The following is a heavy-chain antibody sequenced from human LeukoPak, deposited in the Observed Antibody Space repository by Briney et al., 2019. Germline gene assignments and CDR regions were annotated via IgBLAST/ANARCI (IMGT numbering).Heavy chain of an antibody. V-gene: IGHV3-13*04. CDR2: IGSTGDT. J-gene: IGHJ6*02. Sequence: PGGSLRLSCAASGFPFSSYDMHWVRQATGKGLEWVSGIGSTGDTYYPGSVKGRFTISREDAKNSLYLQMNSLSAGDTAVYYCARGRSMDRGTNYYGMDVWGQGTTVTVSS. D-gene: IGHD3-10*01. CDR1: GFPFSSYD. CDR3: ARGRSMDRGTNYYGMDV.